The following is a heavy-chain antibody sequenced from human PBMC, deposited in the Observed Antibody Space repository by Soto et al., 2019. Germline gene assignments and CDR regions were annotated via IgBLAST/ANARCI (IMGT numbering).Heavy chain of an antibody. J-gene: IGHJ3*02. V-gene: IGHV3-30-3*01. Sequence: GGSLRLSCAASGFTFSSYLMHWVRQAPGKGLEWVAVISSDGSNNYYADSVKGRFTISRDNSKNTLYLQMNSLRAEDTAVYYCARGLPAFEIWGQGTMVT. CDR1: GFTFSSYL. CDR3: ARGLPAFEI. CDR2: ISSDGSNN.